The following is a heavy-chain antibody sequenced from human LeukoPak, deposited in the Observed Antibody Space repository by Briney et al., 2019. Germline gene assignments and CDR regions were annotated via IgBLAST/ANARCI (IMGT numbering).Heavy chain of an antibody. CDR1: GFTFSSYW. V-gene: IGHV3-74*01. CDR3: ARHEHRPAKFDY. D-gene: IGHD2-21*01. J-gene: IGHJ4*02. Sequence: GGSLRLSCAASGFTFSSYWMHWVRQAPGKGLVWVSRINTDGSSTSYADSVKGRFTISRDNAKNTLYLQMNSLRAEDTAVYYCARHEHRPAKFDYWGQGTLVTVSS. CDR2: INTDGSST.